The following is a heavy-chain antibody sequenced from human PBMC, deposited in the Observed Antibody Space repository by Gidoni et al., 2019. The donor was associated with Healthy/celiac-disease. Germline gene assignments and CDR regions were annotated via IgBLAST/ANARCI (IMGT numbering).Heavy chain of an antibody. CDR3: ATGRWYSSSWDYYYHGIDV. V-gene: IGHV1-69*06. Sequence: QLQLVQSGAAGMKSGSSVKVACRSCVGGFCSYAISWVRQAPGEGLQWMVANIPIIGTAKYEQKSQGSRTTTADKYTSTAYMELSSLRSEDEAVYYCATGRWYSSSWDYYYHGIDVWGQGTPVTVSS. J-gene: IGHJ6*02. CDR1: VGGFCSYA. D-gene: IGHD6-13*01. CDR2: NIPIIGTA.